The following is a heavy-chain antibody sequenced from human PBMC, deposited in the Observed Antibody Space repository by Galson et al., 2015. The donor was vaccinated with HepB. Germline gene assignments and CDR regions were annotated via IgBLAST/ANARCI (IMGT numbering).Heavy chain of an antibody. D-gene: IGHD5/OR15-5a*01. Sequence: SLRLSCAASRFTFSTYWMSWVRQAPGKGLEWVGNIKEDGSDRNHVDSVKGRFIISRDNAKNSLYLQMNSLRAEDTGVYYCAREIVWSRSNYGCWGRGPLVIVSS. CDR2: IKEDGSDR. CDR1: RFTFSTYW. CDR3: AREIVWSRSNYGC. V-gene: IGHV3-7*03. J-gene: IGHJ4*02.